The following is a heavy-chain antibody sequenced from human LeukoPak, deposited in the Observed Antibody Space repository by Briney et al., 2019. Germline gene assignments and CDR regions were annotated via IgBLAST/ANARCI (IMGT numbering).Heavy chain of an antibody. CDR3: ARYYYDSSVHFDY. V-gene: IGHV1-2*06. D-gene: IGHD3-22*01. Sequence: ASVKVSCKASGYTFTGYYMHWVRQAPGQGLEWMGRINPNSGGTNYAQKFQGRVTMTRDTSISTDYMELSRLRSDDTAVYYCARYYYDSSVHFDYWGQGTLVTVSS. CDR2: INPNSGGT. CDR1: GYTFTGYY. J-gene: IGHJ4*02.